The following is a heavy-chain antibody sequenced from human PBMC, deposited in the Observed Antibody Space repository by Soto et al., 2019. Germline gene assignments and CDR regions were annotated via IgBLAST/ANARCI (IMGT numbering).Heavy chain of an antibody. CDR3: AKDTVYAMDV. V-gene: IGHV3-74*01. Sequence: EVQLVESGGGLVQPGGSLRLSCAASGFDFSNSWIHWVRQGPGKGLVWVSHINSDGSGTTYADSVKGRFTISRDNAKNTVYLQMNSLRAEDTAVYYCAKDTVYAMDVWGQGTTVTVSS. CDR2: INSDGSGT. CDR1: GFDFSNSW. D-gene: IGHD2-15*01. J-gene: IGHJ6*02.